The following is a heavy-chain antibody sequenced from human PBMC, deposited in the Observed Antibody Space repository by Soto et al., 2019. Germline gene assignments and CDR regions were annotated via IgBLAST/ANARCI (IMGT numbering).Heavy chain of an antibody. J-gene: IGHJ6*02. CDR2: IYPGDSDT. D-gene: IGHD3-22*01. CDR3: ARREYYYDSSGSARGLDV. V-gene: IGHV5-51*01. CDR1: EGSFAGYG. Sequence: PVVLMRIWWRGAEGSFAGYGGGWVRQMPGKGLEWMGIIYPGDSDTRYSPSFQGQVTISADKSISTAYLQWSSLKASDTAMYYCARREYYYDSSGSARGLDVWGQGTTVTVPS.